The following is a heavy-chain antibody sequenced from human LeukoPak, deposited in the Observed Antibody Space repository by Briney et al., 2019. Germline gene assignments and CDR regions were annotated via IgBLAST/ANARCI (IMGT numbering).Heavy chain of an antibody. CDR3: ARGPTVTTNYYYYMDV. CDR2: VNPNSGGT. Sequence: GASVKVSCKASGYTFTGHYIHWVRQAPGQGLEWMGWVNPNSGGTNYAQKFQGRVTMTRDTSINTAYMELSRLRSDDTAVYYCARGPTVTTNYYYYMDVWGKGTTVTVSS. D-gene: IGHD4-17*01. J-gene: IGHJ6*03. V-gene: IGHV1-2*02. CDR1: GYTFTGHY.